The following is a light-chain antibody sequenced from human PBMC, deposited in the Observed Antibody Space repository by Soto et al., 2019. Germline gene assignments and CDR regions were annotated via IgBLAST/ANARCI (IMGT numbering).Light chain of an antibody. V-gene: IGKV2-30*01. CDR2: RVS. J-gene: IGKJ1*01. CDR1: QSLVYSDGNTY. CDR3: MQGTHWPPWT. Sequence: DVVMTQSPLSLPVTLGQPASISCRSSQSLVYSDGNTYLHWFQQRPGQPPRRLIYRVSNRDSGVPDRFSGSGSGTDFTLKISRVEAEDVGGYYCMQGTHWPPWTFGQGTKVEIK.